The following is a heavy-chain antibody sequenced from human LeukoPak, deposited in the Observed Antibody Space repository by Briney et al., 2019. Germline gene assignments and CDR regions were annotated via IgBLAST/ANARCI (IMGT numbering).Heavy chain of an antibody. V-gene: IGHV3-30*01. Sequence: PGRSLRLSCAASGFTFSSYAMHWVRQAPGKGLEWVAVISYDGSNKYYADSVKGRFTITRDNSKNTLYLQMNSLRAEDTAVYYCARDPGFGTHFDYWGQGTLVTVSS. CDR1: GFTFSSYA. D-gene: IGHD3-10*01. CDR3: ARDPGFGTHFDY. CDR2: ISYDGSNK. J-gene: IGHJ4*02.